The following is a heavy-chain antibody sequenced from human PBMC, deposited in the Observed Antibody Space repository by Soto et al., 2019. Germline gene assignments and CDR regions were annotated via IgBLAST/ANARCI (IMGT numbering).Heavy chain of an antibody. D-gene: IGHD3-3*01. V-gene: IGHV1-2*02. J-gene: IGHJ3*02. CDR2: INPATGAA. Sequence: QLHLVQSGAVVQKPGASVTVSCSASGYPVTAYYMHWVRQAPGRGLEWMGGINPATGAAKYTQTFQGRVTMTRATSTSTVFRELGGLTSGDTAGFYGARGGGVGVAGSAAFDMWGQGTLVTVSS. CDR1: GYPVTAYY. CDR3: ARGGGVGVAGSAAFDM.